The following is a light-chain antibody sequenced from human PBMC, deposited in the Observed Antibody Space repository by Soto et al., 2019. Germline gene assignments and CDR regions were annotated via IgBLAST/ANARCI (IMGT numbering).Light chain of an antibody. V-gene: IGKV3-15*01. CDR3: QQYNEWPPLT. CDR2: DTS. CDR1: QSVSSY. Sequence: EIVLTQSPATLSLSPGERATLSCRASQSVSSYLAWYQQKPGQAPRLLIYDTSTRATDIPARFSGSGSGTEFTLTISNLQSEDFAVYYCQQYNEWPPLTFGGGTKVDI. J-gene: IGKJ4*01.